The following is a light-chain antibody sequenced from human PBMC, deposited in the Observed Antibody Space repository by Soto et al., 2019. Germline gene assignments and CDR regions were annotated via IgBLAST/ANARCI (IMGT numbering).Light chain of an antibody. Sequence: EIVLTQSPGTLSLSPGDRATLSCRTRQSVSSSYLAWYHQKPGQAPRLLIYGASRRATGIPDRFSGSGSGTDFTLTISRLEPEDFAVYFCQQYASSSYPFGQGTKLEIK. J-gene: IGKJ2*01. CDR3: QQYASSSYP. V-gene: IGKV3-20*01. CDR1: QSVSSSY. CDR2: GAS.